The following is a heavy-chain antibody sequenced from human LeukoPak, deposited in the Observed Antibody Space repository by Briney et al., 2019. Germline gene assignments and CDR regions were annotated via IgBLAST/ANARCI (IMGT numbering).Heavy chain of an antibody. Sequence: PSETLSLTCAVYGGSFSGYYWSWIRQPPGKGLEWIGEINHSGSTNYNPSLKSRVTISVDTSKNQFSLKLSSVTAADTAVYYCARGRRYNWNDRRGSPDYWGQGTLVTVSS. V-gene: IGHV4-34*01. CDR1: GGSFSGYY. J-gene: IGHJ4*02. CDR2: INHSGST. D-gene: IGHD1-1*01. CDR3: ARGRRYNWNDRRGSPDY.